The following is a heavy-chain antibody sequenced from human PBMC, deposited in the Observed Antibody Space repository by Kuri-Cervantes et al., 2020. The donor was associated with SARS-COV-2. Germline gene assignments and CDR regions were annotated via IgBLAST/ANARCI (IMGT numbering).Heavy chain of an antibody. J-gene: IGHJ6*02. CDR1: GFTFSNYG. CDR3: ARGTGGSYLRAYYYYGMDV. D-gene: IGHD1-26*01. CDR2: ISYDGSNK. V-gene: IGHV3-30*03. Sequence: GESLKISCAASGFTFSNYGMHWVRQAPGKGLEWVAVISYDGSNKYYKDSVKGQFTISRDNSKNTLYLQMNSLRSEDTAVYYCARGTGGSYLRAYYYYGMDVWGQGTTVTVSS.